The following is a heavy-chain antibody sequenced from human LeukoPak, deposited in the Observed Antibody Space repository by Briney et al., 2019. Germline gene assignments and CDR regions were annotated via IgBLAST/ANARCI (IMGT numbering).Heavy chain of an antibody. CDR2: ISGSGGST. Sequence: PGGSLRLSCAASGFTFSSYAMSWVRQAPGKGLEWVSAISGSGGSTYYADSVKGRFAISRDNSKNTLYLQMNSLRAEDTAVYYCAKERYYYDSSGYYKAIDYWGQGTLVTVSS. CDR3: AKERYYYDSSGYYKAIDY. J-gene: IGHJ4*02. D-gene: IGHD3-22*01. V-gene: IGHV3-23*01. CDR1: GFTFSSYA.